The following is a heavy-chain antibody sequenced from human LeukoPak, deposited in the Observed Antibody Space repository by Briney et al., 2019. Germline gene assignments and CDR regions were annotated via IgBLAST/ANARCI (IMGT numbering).Heavy chain of an antibody. Sequence: SETLSLTCAVYGGSFSGYYWSWIRQPPGKGLEWIGEINHSGSTNYNASLKSRVTTSVDTSKNQFSLKLSSVPAADTAVYYCARGKKITVARGVIRTYYYYMDVWGKGTTVTVSS. D-gene: IGHD3-10*01. CDR2: INHSGST. CDR1: GGSFSGYY. J-gene: IGHJ6*03. V-gene: IGHV4-34*01. CDR3: ARGKKITVARGVIRTYYYYMDV.